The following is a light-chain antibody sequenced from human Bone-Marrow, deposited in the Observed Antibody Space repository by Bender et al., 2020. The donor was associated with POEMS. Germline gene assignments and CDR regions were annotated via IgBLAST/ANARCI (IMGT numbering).Light chain of an antibody. CDR2: DVS. V-gene: IGLV2-14*01. CDR3: SSFTTTNTWV. CDR1: NSDVGAHNR. J-gene: IGLJ3*02. Sequence: QSALTQPASVSGSSGQSITISCTGTNSDVGAHNRVSWYQQPPGKAPRLMTYDVSSRPSGVSNRFSGSKSGSTASLTISGLQTEDEADYYCSSFTTTNTWVFGGGTKLTVL.